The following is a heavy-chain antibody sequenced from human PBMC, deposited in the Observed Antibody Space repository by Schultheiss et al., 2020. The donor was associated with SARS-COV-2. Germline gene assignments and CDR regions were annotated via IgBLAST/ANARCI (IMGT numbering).Heavy chain of an antibody. CDR2: LKSDGSIT. CDR3: AKKASIAVAGYGMDV. D-gene: IGHD6-19*01. J-gene: IGHJ6*02. CDR1: GFTVSSNY. V-gene: IGHV3-53*01. Sequence: GESLKISCAASGFTVSSNYMSWVRQAPGKGLVWVSRLKSDGSITAYADSVEGRFTISRDNSKNTLFLQMNSLRDEDTALYYCAKKASIAVAGYGMDVWGQGTTVTVSS.